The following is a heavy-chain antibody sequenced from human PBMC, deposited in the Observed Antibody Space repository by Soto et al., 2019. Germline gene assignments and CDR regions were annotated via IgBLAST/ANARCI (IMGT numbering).Heavy chain of an antibody. V-gene: IGHV1-18*01. J-gene: IGHJ4*02. CDR2: VSTYNGNT. CDR3: TRGAGQGSGSYD. D-gene: IGHD3-10*01. Sequence: QVQLVQSGAEVKKPGASVKVSCKASGYIFTSFGITWVRQAPGQGLEWMGWVSTYNGNTKYAQKPQGRVTMSTATSTSTAYMELRSLRSDDTAVYYCTRGAGQGSGSYDWGQGTLVTVSS. CDR1: GYIFTSFG.